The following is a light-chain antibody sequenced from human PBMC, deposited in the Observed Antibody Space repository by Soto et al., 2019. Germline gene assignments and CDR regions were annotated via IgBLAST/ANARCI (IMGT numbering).Light chain of an antibody. Sequence: EIMMTQSPATLSVSPGERATLSCRASQSVTSNLACYQQKPGQAPRLLIYDASTRATGIPARFSGSGSGTEFTLTISSLQSEDFAVYYCQQYNDWPPRYTFGQGTKLEIK. V-gene: IGKV3-15*01. J-gene: IGKJ2*01. CDR2: DAS. CDR3: QQYNDWPPRYT. CDR1: QSVTSN.